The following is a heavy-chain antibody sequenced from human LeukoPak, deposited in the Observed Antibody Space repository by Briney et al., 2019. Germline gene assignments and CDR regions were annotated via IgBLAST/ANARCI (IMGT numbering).Heavy chain of an antibody. CDR1: GYSISSGYY. CDR2: IYHSGST. Sequence: SETLSLTCAVSGYSISSGYYWGWIRQPPGKGLEWIGSIYHSGSTYYNPSLKSRVTISVDTSKNQLSLKLSSVTAADTAVYYCARHSTWSGPGPWGQGTLVTVSS. J-gene: IGHJ5*02. CDR3: ARHSTWSGPGP. V-gene: IGHV4-38-2*01. D-gene: IGHD3-3*01.